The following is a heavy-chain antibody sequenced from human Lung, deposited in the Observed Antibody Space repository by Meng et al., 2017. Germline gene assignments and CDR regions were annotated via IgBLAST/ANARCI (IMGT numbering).Heavy chain of an antibody. CDR2: INPSASN. CDR1: GETFSNYY. CDR3: SASATTMAHDFDY. V-gene: IGHV4-34*04. Sequence: QVTLQQCGAGLKKPADTLTLTCDVSGETFSNYYWSWIRQAPGNGLEWIGEINPSASNTNNPSRLSRPTISSVATSDSLSLMLISVTAAEATVDYCSASATTMAHDFDYWGQGTLVTVSS. J-gene: IGHJ4*02. D-gene: IGHD4-11*01.